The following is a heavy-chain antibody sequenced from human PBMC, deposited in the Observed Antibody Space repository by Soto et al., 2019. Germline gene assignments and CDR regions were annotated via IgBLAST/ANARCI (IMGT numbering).Heavy chain of an antibody. CDR2: ISFNGRDQ. J-gene: IGHJ6*02. CDR1: GFTFSTYG. V-gene: IGHV3-30*03. CDR3: ARDRYSYYDFWSGSLPYYYYGMDV. Sequence: PGGSLRLSCAASGFTFSTYGMHWVRQAPGKGPEWVAAISFNGRDQYYADSVKGRFTISRDNAKNSLYLQMNSLRAEDTAVYYCARDRYSYYDFWSGSLPYYYYGMDVWGQGTTVTVSS. D-gene: IGHD3-3*01.